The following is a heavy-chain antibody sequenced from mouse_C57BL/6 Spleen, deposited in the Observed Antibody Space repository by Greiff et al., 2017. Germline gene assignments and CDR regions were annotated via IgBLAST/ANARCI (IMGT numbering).Heavy chain of an antibody. CDR3: ARYGSSLFAY. J-gene: IGHJ3*01. V-gene: IGHV5-17*01. Sequence: EVQLQESGGGLVKPGGSLKLSCAASGFTFSDYGMHWVRQAPEKGLEWVAYISSGSSTIYYADTVKGRFTISRDNAKNTLFLQMTSLRSEDTAMYYCARYGSSLFAYWGQGTLVTVSA. D-gene: IGHD1-1*01. CDR2: ISSGSSTI. CDR1: GFTFSDYG.